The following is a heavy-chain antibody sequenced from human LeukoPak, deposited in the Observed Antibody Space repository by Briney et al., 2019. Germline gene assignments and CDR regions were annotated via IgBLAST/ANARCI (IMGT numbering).Heavy chain of an antibody. J-gene: IGHJ4*02. CDR2: INHSGST. V-gene: IGHV4-34*01. CDR1: GGSFSGYY. D-gene: IGHD5-12*01. CDR3: ASSGYSGYDPGIFDY. Sequence: SETLSLICAVYGGSFSGYYWSWIRQPPGKGLEWIGEINHSGSTNYNPSLKSRVTISVDTSKNQFSLKLSSVTAADTAVYYCASSGYSGYDPGIFDYWGQGTLVTVSS.